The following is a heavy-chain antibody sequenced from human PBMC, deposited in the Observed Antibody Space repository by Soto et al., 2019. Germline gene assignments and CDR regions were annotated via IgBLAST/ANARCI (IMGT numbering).Heavy chain of an antibody. Sequence: SETLSLTCLVSGGSLTSDSYYWNWIRQPPGKALVWIGYIYYRGNTNYNPSLKRRVTVSLDTSKNQFSLKLSSVTAADTAIYYFSRVGRGYYDSSGDYHGWFDPWGQGTQVTVSS. J-gene: IGHJ5*02. V-gene: IGHV4-61*01. D-gene: IGHD3-22*01. CDR2: IYYRGNT. CDR1: GGSLTSDSYY. CDR3: SRVGRGYYDSSGDYHGWFDP.